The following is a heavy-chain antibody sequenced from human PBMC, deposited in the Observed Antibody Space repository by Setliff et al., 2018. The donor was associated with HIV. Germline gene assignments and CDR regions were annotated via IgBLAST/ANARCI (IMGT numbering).Heavy chain of an antibody. V-gene: IGHV3-30*02. Sequence: PGGSLRLSCAASGFTFSNSGMHWVRQAPGKGLEWVTFIRYDESDKDYADPVKGRFTISRDNSKNTLYLQMNRLRSEDTAVYYCAKNLFSSRWSPLDSWGQGTLVTVSS. CDR3: AKNLFSSRWSPLDS. CDR1: GFTFSNSG. CDR2: IRYDESDK. J-gene: IGHJ4*02. D-gene: IGHD6-13*01.